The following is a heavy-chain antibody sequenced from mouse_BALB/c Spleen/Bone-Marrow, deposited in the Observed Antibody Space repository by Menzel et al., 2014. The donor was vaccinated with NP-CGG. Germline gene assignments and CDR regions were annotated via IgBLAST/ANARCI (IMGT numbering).Heavy chain of an antibody. CDR3: ARVYGWYFDV. J-gene: IGHJ1*01. V-gene: IGHV5-6-3*01. Sequence: EVKVVDSGGGLVQPGGSLKLSCVASGFTFSSYGMSWVRQTPDKRLELVATINSNGGSTYYPDSVKGQFTISRDNAKNTLYLQMSSLKSEDTAMYYCARVYGWYFDVWGAGTTVTVSS. CDR1: GFTFSSYG. D-gene: IGHD1-1*01. CDR2: INSNGGST.